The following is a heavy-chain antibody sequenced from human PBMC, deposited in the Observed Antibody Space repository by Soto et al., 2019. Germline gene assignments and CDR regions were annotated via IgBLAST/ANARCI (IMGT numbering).Heavy chain of an antibody. CDR2: IYSDGST. CDR3: ARDYSMVVVVPGY. D-gene: IGHD3-22*01. J-gene: IGHJ4*02. Sequence: PGGSLRLSCAASGFTVNSNYMSWVRQAPGKGLEWVSVIYSDGSTYYADSVKGRFIISRDNSNNTLYFQMNSLRAEDTAVYYCARDYSMVVVVPGYWGQGTLVTVSS. CDR1: GFTVNSNY. V-gene: IGHV3-66*01.